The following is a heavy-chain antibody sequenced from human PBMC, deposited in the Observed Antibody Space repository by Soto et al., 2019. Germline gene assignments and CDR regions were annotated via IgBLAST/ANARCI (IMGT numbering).Heavy chain of an antibody. CDR3: ARGFAIKARYYYYMDV. V-gene: IGHV1-8*01. D-gene: IGHD5-12*01. Sequence: ASVKVSCKASGYTFTSYDINWVRQATGQGLEWMGWMNPYSGNTGYAQKFQGRVTMTRNTSISTAYMELSSLRSEDTAVYYCARGFAIKARYYYYMDVWGKGTTVTVSS. CDR1: GYTFTSYD. CDR2: MNPYSGNT. J-gene: IGHJ6*03.